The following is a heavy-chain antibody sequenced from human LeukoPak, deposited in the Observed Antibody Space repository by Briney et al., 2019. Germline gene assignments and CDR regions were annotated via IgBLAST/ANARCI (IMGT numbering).Heavy chain of an antibody. CDR2: ISYDGSNK. J-gene: IGHJ3*02. CDR3: ARGAGNGDDAFDI. Sequence: GGSLRLSCAASGFTFSSYAMHWVRQAPGKGLEWVAVISYDGSNKYYADSVKGRFTISRDNSKNTLYLQMNSLRAEDTAVYYCARGAGNGDDAFDIWGQGTMVTVSS. CDR1: GFTFSSYA. V-gene: IGHV3-30-3*01. D-gene: IGHD6-19*01.